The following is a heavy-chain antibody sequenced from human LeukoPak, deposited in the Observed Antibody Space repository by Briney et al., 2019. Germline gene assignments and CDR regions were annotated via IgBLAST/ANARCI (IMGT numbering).Heavy chain of an antibody. CDR1: GGSISSSSYY. CDR2: IYYSGST. V-gene: IGHV4-39*01. J-gene: IGHJ5*02. D-gene: IGHD6-13*01. CDR3: ARRGSSSRINWFDP. Sequence: SETLSLTCTVSGGSISSSSYYWGWIRQPPGKGLEWTGSIYYSGSTYYNPSLKSRVTISVDTSKNQFSLKLSSVTAADTAVYYCARRGSSSRINWFDPWGQGTLVTVSS.